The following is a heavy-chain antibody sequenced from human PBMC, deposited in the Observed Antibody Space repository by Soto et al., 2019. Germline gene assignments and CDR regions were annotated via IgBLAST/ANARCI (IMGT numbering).Heavy chain of an antibody. CDR1: GSTFSSYW. J-gene: IGHJ4*02. CDR3: ASGRYSSSSYDY. Sequence: PGGSLRLSCAASGSTFSSYWMHWVRQAPGKGLVWVSRINSDGSSTSYADSVKGRFTISRDNAKNTLYLQMNSLRAEDTAVYYCASGRYSSSSYDYWGQGTLVTVSS. V-gene: IGHV3-74*01. D-gene: IGHD6-6*01. CDR2: INSDGSST.